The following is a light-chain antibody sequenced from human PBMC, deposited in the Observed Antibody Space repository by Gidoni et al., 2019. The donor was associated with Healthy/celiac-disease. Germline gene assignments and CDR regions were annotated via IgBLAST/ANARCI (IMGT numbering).Light chain of an antibody. V-gene: IGLV3-21*02. CDR3: QVWDSSSDHVV. Sequence: SYVLTPPPSVSVAPGQTARITCGGNNIGSKSVHWYQKKPGQDPVLVVYDDSDRPAGIPERFSGSNSGNTATLTISRVEAGDEADYYCQVWDSSSDHVVFGGGTKLTVL. CDR1: NIGSKS. CDR2: DDS. J-gene: IGLJ2*01.